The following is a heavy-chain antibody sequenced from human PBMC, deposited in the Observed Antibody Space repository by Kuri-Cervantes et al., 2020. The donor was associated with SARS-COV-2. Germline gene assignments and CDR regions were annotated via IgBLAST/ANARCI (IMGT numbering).Heavy chain of an antibody. CDR1: GFTVSINY. V-gene: IGHV3-53*01. Sequence: GESLEISCEASGFTVSINYLSWVRQAPGKGLELVSVIYSGGSTYYADSVKGRFTISRDKSKNTLYLQMNSLRAEDTAVYYCERVALGHPYDFWSGDYYYYYMDVWGKGTTVTVSS. CDR2: IYSGGST. CDR3: ERVALGHPYDFWSGDYYYYYMDV. D-gene: IGHD3-3*01. J-gene: IGHJ6*03.